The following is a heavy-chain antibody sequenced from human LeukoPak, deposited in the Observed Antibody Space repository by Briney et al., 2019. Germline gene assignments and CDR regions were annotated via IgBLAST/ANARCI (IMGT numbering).Heavy chain of an antibody. D-gene: IGHD2-2*01. CDR2: IHYDGRA. Sequence: PSQTLSLTCTVSGGSISSANHFWSWVRQPPGEGLEWIGYIHYDGRAHYNPSLKSRVSMSLDMSKNQFSLSLSSVTAADTAIYYCAREVITPGDSDGFDLWGQGTMVSVSS. CDR3: AREVITPGDSDGFDL. V-gene: IGHV4-30-4*08. CDR1: GGSISSANHF. J-gene: IGHJ3*01.